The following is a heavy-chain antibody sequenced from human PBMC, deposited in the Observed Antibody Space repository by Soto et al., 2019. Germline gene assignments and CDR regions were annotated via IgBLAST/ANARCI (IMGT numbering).Heavy chain of an antibody. J-gene: IGHJ4*02. CDR1: GAPFSGYY. CDR2: INHTGIT. D-gene: IGHD3-3*01. V-gene: IGHV4-34*01. CDR3: ARGREIFGAVTPFEY. Sequence: SETLSLTCAVYGAPFSGYYLTWIRQRPGKGLEWIGEINHTGITKDNPSLKSRVTISLDTSKNQFSLSLRSVTAADTAVYYCARGREIFGAVTPFEYWGLGTQVTVSS.